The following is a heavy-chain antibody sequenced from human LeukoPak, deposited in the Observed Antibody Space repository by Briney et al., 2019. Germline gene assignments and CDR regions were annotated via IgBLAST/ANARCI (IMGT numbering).Heavy chain of an antibody. CDR2: IYYSGST. Sequence: SETLSLTCTVSGGSISSYYWSWIRQPPGKGLEWIGYIYYSGSTNYNPSLKSRVTISVDTSKNQFSLKLSSVTAADTAVYYCARQVSPSYCGGDCYIDYWGQGTRVTVSS. CDR1: GGSISSYY. CDR3: ARQVSPSYCGGDCYIDY. D-gene: IGHD2-21*02. V-gene: IGHV4-59*08. J-gene: IGHJ4*02.